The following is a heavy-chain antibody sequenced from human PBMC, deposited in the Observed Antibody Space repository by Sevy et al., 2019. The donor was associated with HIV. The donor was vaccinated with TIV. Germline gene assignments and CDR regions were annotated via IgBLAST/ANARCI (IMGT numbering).Heavy chain of an antibody. J-gene: IGHJ6*02. Sequence: GGSLRLSCAASGFTFSSYGMHWVRQAPGKGLEWVAFIRYDGSNKYYADSVKGRFTISRDNSKNTLYLQMNSLRAEDTAVYYCAKDLAYDYGSGNQKRYYYYGMDVWGQGTTVTVSS. CDR2: IRYDGSNK. CDR3: AKDLAYDYGSGNQKRYYYYGMDV. D-gene: IGHD3-10*01. CDR1: GFTFSSYG. V-gene: IGHV3-30*02.